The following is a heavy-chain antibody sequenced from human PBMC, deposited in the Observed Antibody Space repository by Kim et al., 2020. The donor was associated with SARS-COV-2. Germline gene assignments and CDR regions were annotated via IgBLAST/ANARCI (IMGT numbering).Heavy chain of an antibody. CDR1: GGSISSYY. CDR3: ARRADYSEISWFDP. V-gene: IGHV4-59*08. CDR2: IYYSGST. D-gene: IGHD4-4*01. Sequence: SETLSLTCTVSGGSISSYYWSWIRQPPGKGLEWIGYIYYSGSTNYNPSLKSRVTISVDTSKNQFSLKLSSVTAADTAVYYCARRADYSEISWFDPWGQGTLVTVSS. J-gene: IGHJ5*02.